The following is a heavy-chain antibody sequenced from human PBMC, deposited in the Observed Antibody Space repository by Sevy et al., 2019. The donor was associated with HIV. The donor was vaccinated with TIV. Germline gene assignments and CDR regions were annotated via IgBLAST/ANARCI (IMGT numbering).Heavy chain of an antibody. J-gene: IGHJ6*03. Sequence: GGSLRLSCAASGFTFSSYSMNWVRQAPGKGLEWVSYISSSNSTIYYADSVKGRFTISRDNAKNSLYLQMNSLRDEDTAVYYCERDRVAAAGYYYYYMDVWGKGTTVTVSS. CDR1: GFTFSSYS. CDR3: ERDRVAAAGYYYYYMDV. CDR2: ISSSNSTI. V-gene: IGHV3-48*02. D-gene: IGHD6-13*01.